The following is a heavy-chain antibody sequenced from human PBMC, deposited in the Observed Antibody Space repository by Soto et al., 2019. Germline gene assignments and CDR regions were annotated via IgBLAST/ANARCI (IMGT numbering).Heavy chain of an antibody. V-gene: IGHV1-18*01. Sequence: GAAVKVSCKASCYTFASYGISWGRQAPGQGLEWMGWISAYNGNTNYAQKLQGRVTMTTDTSTSTAYMELRSLRSDDTAVYYCARIEESYGDYDHQNRFAPWAQGTLVTVSS. CDR2: ISAYNGNT. CDR1: CYTFASYG. J-gene: IGHJ5*02. CDR3: ARIEESYGDYDHQNRFAP. D-gene: IGHD4-17*01.